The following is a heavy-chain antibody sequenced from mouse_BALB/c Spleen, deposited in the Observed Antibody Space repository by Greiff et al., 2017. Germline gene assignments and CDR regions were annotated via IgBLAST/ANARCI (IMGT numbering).Heavy chain of an antibody. CDR3: AREGDYQAWFAY. J-gene: IGHJ3*01. CDR1: GFNIKDTY. V-gene: IGHV14-3*02. D-gene: IGHD2-4*01. CDR2: IDPANGNT. Sequence: VQLQQSGAELVKPGASVKLSCTASGFNIKDTYMHWVKQRPEQGLEWIGRIDPANGNTKYDPKFQGKATITADTSSNTAYLQLSSLTSEDTAVYYCAREGDYQAWFAYWGQGTLVTVSA.